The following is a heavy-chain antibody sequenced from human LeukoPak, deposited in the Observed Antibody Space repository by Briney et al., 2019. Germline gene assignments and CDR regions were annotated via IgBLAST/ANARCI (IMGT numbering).Heavy chain of an antibody. CDR3: ARARRSGARLIDY. Sequence: GASVKVSCKASGYTFTGYYMHWVRQAPGQGLEWMGWINPNSGGTNYAQKFQGRVTMTRDTSISAAYMELSRLRSDDTAVYYCARARRSGARLIDYWGQGTLVTVSS. CDR1: GYTFTGYY. J-gene: IGHJ4*02. CDR2: INPNSGGT. V-gene: IGHV1-2*02. D-gene: IGHD2-15*01.